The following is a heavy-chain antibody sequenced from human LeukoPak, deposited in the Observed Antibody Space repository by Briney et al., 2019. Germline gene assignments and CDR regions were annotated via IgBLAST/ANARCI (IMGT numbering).Heavy chain of an antibody. CDR1: GRSFSRHY. D-gene: IGHD5-18*01. V-gene: IGHV4-59*11. Sequence: SDTLSLPCTVSGRSFSRHYWSWIRQPPGRALEWLGYVYYSGSTNYNPPLKSRVTISVDTSKNQSSLKLSSVSAADTAVYYCAREPGGARGYSYGYGYYYYMDVWGKGTTVTVSS. J-gene: IGHJ6*03. CDR2: VYYSGST. CDR3: AREPGGARGYSYGYGYYYYMDV.